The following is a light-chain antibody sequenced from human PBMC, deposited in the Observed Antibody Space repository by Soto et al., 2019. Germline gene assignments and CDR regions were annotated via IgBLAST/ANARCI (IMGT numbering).Light chain of an antibody. CDR2: GNS. J-gene: IGLJ1*01. Sequence: QSVLTQPPSVSGAPGQMVTISCTGSSSNIGAGYDVHWYQRLPGTAPKLLIYGNSNRPSGVPDRFSGSKSGTSASLAITGLQAEDEADYYCQSYDSSLSAPYVFGTGTKVTVL. CDR3: QSYDSSLSAPYV. V-gene: IGLV1-40*01. CDR1: SSNIGAGYD.